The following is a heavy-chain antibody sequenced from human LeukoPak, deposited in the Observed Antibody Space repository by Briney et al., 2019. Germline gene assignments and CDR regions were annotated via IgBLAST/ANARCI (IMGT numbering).Heavy chain of an antibody. CDR1: GSSISGYY. V-gene: IGHV4-59*08. D-gene: IGHD3-22*01. Sequence: PSETLSLTCSVSGSSISGYYWSWIRQPPGKGLEWIGYVYYTGNTNYNPSLKSRVTISADTSKNQFSLNLSSVTAADTAVYYCARLRRYYDSSGYYTNIDSWGQGTLVTVCS. CDR3: ARLRRYYDSSGYYTNIDS. J-gene: IGHJ4*02. CDR2: VYYTGNT.